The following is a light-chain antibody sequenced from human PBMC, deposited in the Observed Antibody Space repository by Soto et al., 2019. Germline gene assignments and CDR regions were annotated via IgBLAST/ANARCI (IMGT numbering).Light chain of an antibody. J-gene: IGKJ2*01. CDR3: QQSYSTPTPPT. CDR2: AAS. V-gene: IGKV1-39*01. Sequence: DIQMTQSPSSLSASIGDRVTMTCRASQSITTHVNWYQQKPGKAPTLLIYAASILQTGVPSRFSGSESGTYFTLTISSLQPEDFATYYCQQSYSTPTPPTFGQGTKLVIK. CDR1: QSITTH.